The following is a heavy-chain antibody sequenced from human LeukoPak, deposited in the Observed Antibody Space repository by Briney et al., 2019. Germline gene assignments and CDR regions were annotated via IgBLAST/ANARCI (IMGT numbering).Heavy chain of an antibody. V-gene: IGHV3-7*01. CDR1: GFTFSSYW. CDR2: IKQDGSEK. D-gene: IGHD6-19*01. CDR3: ARDSKYSSGWYQGY. J-gene: IGHJ4*02. Sequence: TGGSLRLSCAASGFTFSSYWMSWVRQAPGKGLEWVANIKQDGSEKYYVDSVKGRFTISRDNAKNSLYLQMNSLRAEDTAVYYCARDSKYSSGWYQGYWGQGTLVTVSS.